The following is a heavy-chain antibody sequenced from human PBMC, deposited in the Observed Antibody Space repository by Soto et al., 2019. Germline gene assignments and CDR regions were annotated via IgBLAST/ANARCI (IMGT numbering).Heavy chain of an antibody. Sequence: GASVNVSCKSSGYPFTTYCISWVRQAPGQGLEWMGWISTYNGDTEYPQSLQGRVTMTRDTSTATAYMELRSLRSDDTAVYYCARVMTTFGVISKGPDHWGQGTLVTVSS. V-gene: IGHV1-18*04. CDR1: GYPFTTYC. CDR2: ISTYNGDT. D-gene: IGHD3-3*01. CDR3: ARVMTTFGVISKGPDH. J-gene: IGHJ4*02.